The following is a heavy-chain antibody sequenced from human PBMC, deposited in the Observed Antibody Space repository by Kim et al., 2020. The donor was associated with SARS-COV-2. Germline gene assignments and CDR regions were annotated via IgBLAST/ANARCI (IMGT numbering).Heavy chain of an antibody. Sequence: SETLSLTCTVSGGSISSSSYYWGWIRQPPGKGLEWIGSIYYSGSTYYNPSLKSRVTISVDTSKNQFSLKLSSVTAADTAVYYCARPEHYYGSGSYLGNWFDPWGQGTLVTVSS. V-gene: IGHV4-39*01. D-gene: IGHD3-10*01. CDR1: GGSISSSSYY. CDR2: IYYSGST. CDR3: ARPEHYYGSGSYLGNWFDP. J-gene: IGHJ5*02.